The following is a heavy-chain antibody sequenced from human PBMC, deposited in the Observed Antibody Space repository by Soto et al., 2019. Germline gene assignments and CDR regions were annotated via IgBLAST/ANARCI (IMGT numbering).Heavy chain of an antibody. CDR1: GYTFTSYA. Sequence: GASVKVSCKASGYTFTSYAMHWVRQAPGQRLEWMGWINAGNGNTKYSQKFQGRVTITRDTSASTAYMELSSLRSEDTAVYYCARIGLDDIVVVVAAYDYWGQGTLVTVSS. J-gene: IGHJ4*02. CDR2: INAGNGNT. V-gene: IGHV1-3*01. CDR3: ARIGLDDIVVVVAAYDY. D-gene: IGHD2-15*01.